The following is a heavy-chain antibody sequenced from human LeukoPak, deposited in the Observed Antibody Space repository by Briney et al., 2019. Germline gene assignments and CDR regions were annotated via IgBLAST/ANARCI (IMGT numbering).Heavy chain of an antibody. V-gene: IGHV3-30*19. Sequence: GGSLRLSCAASGFTFSSYGMHWVRQAPGKGLEWVAVISYDGSNKYYADSVKSRFTISRDYSRNTLYLQMNSLRAEDTAVYYCAREEGLVLDYWGQGTLVTASS. CDR2: ISYDGSNK. J-gene: IGHJ4*02. D-gene: IGHD2-8*02. CDR1: GFTFSSYG. CDR3: AREEGLVLDY.